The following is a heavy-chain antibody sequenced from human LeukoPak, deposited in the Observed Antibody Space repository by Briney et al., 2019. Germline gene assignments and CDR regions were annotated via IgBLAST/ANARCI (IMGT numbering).Heavy chain of an antibody. J-gene: IGHJ5*02. Sequence: PGGSLRLSCAASGFTFSDYYMSWIRQAPGKGLEWVSYISSSSSYTNYADSVKGRFTISRDNAKNSLYLQMNSLRAEDTAVYYCARGVRYSSSAFAPWGQGPRVTGPS. CDR1: GFTFSDYY. V-gene: IGHV3-11*06. D-gene: IGHD6-13*01. CDR2: ISSSSSYT. CDR3: ARGVRYSSSAFAP.